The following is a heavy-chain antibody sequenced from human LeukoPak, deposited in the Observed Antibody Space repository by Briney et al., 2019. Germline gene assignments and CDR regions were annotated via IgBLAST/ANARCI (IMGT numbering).Heavy chain of an antibody. CDR3: ARVVSPGAFDI. D-gene: IGHD2/OR15-2a*01. V-gene: IGHV4-31*03. CDR1: GGSISRGGYY. CDR2: IYYSGSN. Sequence: SQTMSLTCTVSGGSISRGGYYWGWLRQHPGKGLEWIGYIYYSGSNYYNPSFKSRVTKSVDTSKNQFSLTLSSVTAADTAVYYCARVVSPGAFDIWGQGTMVTVSS. J-gene: IGHJ3*02.